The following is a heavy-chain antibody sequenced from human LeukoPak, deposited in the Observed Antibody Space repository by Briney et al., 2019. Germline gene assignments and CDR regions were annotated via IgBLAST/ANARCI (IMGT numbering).Heavy chain of an antibody. Sequence: SETLSLTCTVSGGSISRYYWSWIRQPPGKGLEWIGYINYSGSANYNPSLKSRVTISLDTSKNQFSLKLNSVTAADTAVYYCARGVETVWGSSRLDYWGQGTLVTVSS. CDR1: GGSISRYY. D-gene: IGHD3-16*02. CDR2: INYSGSA. J-gene: IGHJ4*02. CDR3: ARGVETVWGSSRLDY. V-gene: IGHV4-59*01.